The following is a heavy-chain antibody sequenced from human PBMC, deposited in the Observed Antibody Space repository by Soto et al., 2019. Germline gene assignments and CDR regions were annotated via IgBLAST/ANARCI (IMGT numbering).Heavy chain of an antibody. V-gene: IGHV4-39*01. Sequence: PSETLSLTCSLSGASITSTTYFWAWIRKTPGKGLEWVDSIYYSGKTHYNPSLKSRATISVDRSGNQFSLEVKSVTAADTAVYYCAKNLPRTGRFDYWGQGTVVTVSS. J-gene: IGHJ4*02. CDR3: AKNLPRTGRFDY. CDR2: IYYSGKT. CDR1: GASITSTTYF.